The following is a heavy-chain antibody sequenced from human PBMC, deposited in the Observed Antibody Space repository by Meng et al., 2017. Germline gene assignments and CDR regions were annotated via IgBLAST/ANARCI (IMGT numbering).Heavy chain of an antibody. J-gene: IGHJ3*02. CDR3: AKDDKWELLQVDI. V-gene: IGHV3-23*01. Sequence: GESLKISCAASGFTFSSYAMSWVRQAPGKGLEWVSAISGSGGSTYYADSVKGRFTISRDSSKNTLYLQMNSLRAEDTAVYYCAKDDKWELLQVDIWGQGTMVTVSS. D-gene: IGHD1-26*01. CDR1: GFTFSSYA. CDR2: ISGSGGST.